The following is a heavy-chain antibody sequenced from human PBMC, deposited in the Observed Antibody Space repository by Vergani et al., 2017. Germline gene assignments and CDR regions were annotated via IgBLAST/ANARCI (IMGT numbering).Heavy chain of an antibody. CDR1: GRSFSGYY. CDR3: AGSLRYFDWFSIFDI. D-gene: IGHD3-9*01. V-gene: IGHV4-34*01. CDR2: INHSGST. Sequence: QVQLQQWGAGLLKPSETLSLTCAVYGRSFSGYYWSWIRQPPGKGLEWIGEINHSGSTNYNPSLKSRVTISVDTSKNQFSLKLSSVTAADTAVYYCAGSLRYFDWFSIFDIWGQGTMVTVSS. J-gene: IGHJ3*02.